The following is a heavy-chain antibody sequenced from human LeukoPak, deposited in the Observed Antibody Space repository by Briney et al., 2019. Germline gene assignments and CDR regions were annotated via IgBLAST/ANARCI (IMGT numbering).Heavy chain of an antibody. CDR2: ISSSSSYI. CDR1: GFTFSSYS. CDR3: ARTQAYCGGDCYF. J-gene: IGHJ4*02. D-gene: IGHD2-21*02. V-gene: IGHV3-21*01. Sequence: PGGSLRLSCAASGFTFSSYSMNWVRQAPGKGLEWVSSISSSSSYIYYADSVKGRFTISRDNAKNSLYLQMNSLRAEDTAVYYCARTQAYCGGDCYFWGQGTLVTVSS.